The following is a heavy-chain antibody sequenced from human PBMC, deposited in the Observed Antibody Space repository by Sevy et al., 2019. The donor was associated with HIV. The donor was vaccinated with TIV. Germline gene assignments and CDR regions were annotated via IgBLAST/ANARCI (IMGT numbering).Heavy chain of an antibody. V-gene: IGHV3-48*02. D-gene: IGHD3-10*01. CDR1: GFTFSSYS. Sequence: GGSLRLSCAASGFTFSSYSMNWVRQAPGKGLEWVSYISSSSSTIYYADSVKGRFTISRDNAKNSLYLQMNSLRDEDTAVHYCARGSYYYGSGSAGDYWGQGTLVTVSS. CDR3: ARGSYYYGSGSAGDY. J-gene: IGHJ4*02. CDR2: ISSSSSTI.